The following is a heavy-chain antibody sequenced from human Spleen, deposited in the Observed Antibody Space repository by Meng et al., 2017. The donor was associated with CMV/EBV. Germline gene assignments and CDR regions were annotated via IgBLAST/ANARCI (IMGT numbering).Heavy chain of an antibody. CDR3: ARAGTADYYDSSGYYYAFDY. CDR2: INSDGTSA. CDR1: SYW. V-gene: IGHV3-74*01. J-gene: IGHJ4*02. Sequence: SYWMHWVRQAPGKGLVWVSRINSDGTSASYADSVKGLFTISRDNAKNTLYLQMNSLRAEDTAVYYCARAGTADYYDSSGYYYAFDYWGQGALVTVSS. D-gene: IGHD3-22*01.